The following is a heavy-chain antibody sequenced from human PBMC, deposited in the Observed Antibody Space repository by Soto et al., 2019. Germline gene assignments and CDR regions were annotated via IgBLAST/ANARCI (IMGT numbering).Heavy chain of an antibody. D-gene: IGHD5-18*01. CDR2: INWNTGSI. CDR3: AKGLSGYSYGPFDY. CDR1: GFTFDDYA. J-gene: IGHJ4*02. V-gene: IGHV3-9*01. Sequence: GGSLRLSCAASGFTFDDYAMHWVRQAPGKGLEWVSGINWNTGSIGYADSVKGRFIISKDTAKNSLYLQMNSLRAEDTALYYCAKGLSGYSYGPFDYWGQGTLVTVSS.